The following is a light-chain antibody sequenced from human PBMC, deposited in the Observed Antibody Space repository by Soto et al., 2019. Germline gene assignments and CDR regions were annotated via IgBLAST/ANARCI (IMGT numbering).Light chain of an antibody. CDR1: SSDVGGYNY. V-gene: IGLV2-14*01. J-gene: IGLJ1*01. Sequence: QSVLTQPASVSGSPGQSITISFTGTSSDVGGYNYVSWYQQHPGKAPKLMIYDVSNRPSGVSNRFSGSKSGNTASLTISGLQAEDEADYYCSSYTSSSTLVFGTGTKGTVL. CDR3: SSYTSSSTLV. CDR2: DVS.